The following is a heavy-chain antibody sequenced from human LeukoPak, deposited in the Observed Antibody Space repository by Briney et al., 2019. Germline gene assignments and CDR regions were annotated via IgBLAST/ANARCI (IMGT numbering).Heavy chain of an antibody. CDR1: GYTFTGYY. J-gene: IGHJ4*02. Sequence: GASVKVSCKASGYTFTGYYMHWVRQAPGQGLEWMGWMNPNSGNTGYAQKFQGRVTMTRNTSISTAYMELSSLRSEDTAVYYCARGRMGSSSWYWFDYWGQGTLVTVSS. D-gene: IGHD6-13*01. CDR2: MNPNSGNT. CDR3: ARGRMGSSSWYWFDY. V-gene: IGHV1-8*02.